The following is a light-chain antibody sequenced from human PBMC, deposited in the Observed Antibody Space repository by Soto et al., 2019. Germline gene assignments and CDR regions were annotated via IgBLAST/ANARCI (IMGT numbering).Light chain of an antibody. V-gene: IGKV3-11*01. CDR3: QQRSNWPPT. CDR1: QSVSSY. J-gene: IGKJ4*01. CDR2: DAS. Sequence: EIVLTQSPVTLSLSPGERATLSCTASQSVSSYLAWYQQRPGQAPRLLIYDASNRATGIPAKFSGSGSGTDFTLTISTLEPEDFAVYYCQQRSNWPPTFGGGTKVEI.